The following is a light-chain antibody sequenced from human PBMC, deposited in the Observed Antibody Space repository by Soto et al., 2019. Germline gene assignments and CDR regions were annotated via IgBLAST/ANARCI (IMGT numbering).Light chain of an antibody. CDR1: RGIGNA. CDR2: AAS. CDR3: EKYNSAPLT. Sequence: DIQMTQSPSSLSASVGDRVTITCRPSRGIGNALAWYQQKPGKVPKLLIYAASTLQSGVPSRFSGSGSGTDFTLTISSLQPEDVATYYCEKYNSAPLTFGGGTKVDI. J-gene: IGKJ4*01. V-gene: IGKV1-27*01.